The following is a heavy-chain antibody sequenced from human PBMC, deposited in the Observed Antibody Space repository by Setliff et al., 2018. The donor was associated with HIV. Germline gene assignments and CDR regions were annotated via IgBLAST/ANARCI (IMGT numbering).Heavy chain of an antibody. J-gene: IGHJ4*02. CDR3: ARGAYRRRDGGTYFYQFDF. CDR2: IIPIVDIA. V-gene: IGHV1-69*10. Sequence: KVSCKASGGTFSSYAISWVRQAPGQGLEWMGGIIPIVDIAKYAQKFQDGVTITADKSTSTAFMELSSLRSEDTAVYYCARGAYRRRDGGTYFYQFDFWGRGTLVTVS. CDR1: GGTFSSYA. D-gene: IGHD1-26*01.